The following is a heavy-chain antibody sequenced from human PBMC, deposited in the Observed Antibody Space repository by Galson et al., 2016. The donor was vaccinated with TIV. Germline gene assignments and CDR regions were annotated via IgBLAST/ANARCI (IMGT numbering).Heavy chain of an antibody. Sequence: SVKVSCKASEDTFSNHAISWARQAPGQGLEWMGRIVPIFRTPTYAQKFQGRVTLTADASTSTAYMELSNLRSEDTAVYYCAREMYFYDSSRKGDAFDVWGQGPMATVSS. V-gene: IGHV1-69*13. D-gene: IGHD3-22*01. CDR3: AREMYFYDSSRKGDAFDV. CDR2: IVPIFRTP. CDR1: EDTFSNHA. J-gene: IGHJ3*01.